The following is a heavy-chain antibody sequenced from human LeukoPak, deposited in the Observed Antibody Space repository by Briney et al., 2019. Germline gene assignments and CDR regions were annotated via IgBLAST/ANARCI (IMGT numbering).Heavy chain of an antibody. CDR1: GFTFSNYC. V-gene: IGHV3-74*01. CDR2: INSGGGST. J-gene: IGHJ5*02. Sequence: GGSLRLSCEASGFTFSNYCMHWVRHAPGKGLVWVSRINSGGGSTNYADSVKGRFTISRDNARNTLYLQMNSLRAEDTAVCYRARASLGGLEYWFDTWGQGTLVTVSP. CDR3: ARASLGGLEYWFDT. D-gene: IGHD4-11*01.